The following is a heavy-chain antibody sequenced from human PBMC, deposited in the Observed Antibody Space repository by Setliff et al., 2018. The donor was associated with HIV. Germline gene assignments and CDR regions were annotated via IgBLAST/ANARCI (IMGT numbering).Heavy chain of an antibody. CDR2: IYTSGST. J-gene: IGHJ6*03. D-gene: IGHD3-10*01. CDR3: ASLLYYYGSGVGYYMDV. CDR1: GGSISSYY. Sequence: SDTLSLTCTVSGGSISSYYWSWIRQPPGKGLEWIGYIYTSGSTNYNPSLKSRVTISVDTSQNQFSLKLSSVTAADTAVYYCASLLYYYGSGVGYYMDVWGKGTTVTVSS. V-gene: IGHV4-4*08.